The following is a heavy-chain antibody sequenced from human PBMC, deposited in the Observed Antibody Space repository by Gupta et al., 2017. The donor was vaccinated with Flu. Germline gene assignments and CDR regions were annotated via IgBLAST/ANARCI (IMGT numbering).Heavy chain of an antibody. J-gene: IGHJ4*02. D-gene: IGHD3-3*01. V-gene: IGHV1-18*01. CDR1: GSRFTTYG. CDR3: ARGYYDFWSGSAQKYYFDP. Sequence: QVQLVQSGAEVKNPGASAKVSCKASGSRFTTYGISWVRQAPGQVLEWMGWITTYNGNTIFEQKFQDRVTMTTDTSTSTAYMELRSLRSDDTAAYYCARGYYDFWSGSAQKYYFDPWGQGTLVTVSS. CDR2: ITTYNGNT.